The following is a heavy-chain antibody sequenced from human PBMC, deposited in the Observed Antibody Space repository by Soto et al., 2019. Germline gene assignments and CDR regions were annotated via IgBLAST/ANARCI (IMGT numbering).Heavy chain of an antibody. CDR3: TSRAHDF. Sequence: QVQLQESGPGLVKPSETLSVTCTVSGGSITSYYWSWIRQPPGKGLEWIGYIYHSGSTNSNPSLKRRVTISLDTSKSQFSLRLSSVTAADTAVYYCTSRAHDFWGPGTLVTVSS. V-gene: IGHV4-59*01. CDR2: IYHSGST. CDR1: GGSITSYY. D-gene: IGHD3-3*01. J-gene: IGHJ4*02.